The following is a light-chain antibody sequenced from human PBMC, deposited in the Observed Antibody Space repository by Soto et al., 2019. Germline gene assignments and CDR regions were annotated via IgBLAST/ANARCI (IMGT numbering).Light chain of an antibody. V-gene: IGLV1-44*01. CDR2: RDD. Sequence: QSALTQPPSASGTPGQRVIISGSGSSSNIGSNVVNWYQQLPGTAPRLLIYRDDQRPSGVTDRFSGSRSGTTASLDISGLQSEDEADYYCSAWDGSLNGDVFGTGTKVTVL. J-gene: IGLJ1*01. CDR3: SAWDGSLNGDV. CDR1: SSNIGSNV.